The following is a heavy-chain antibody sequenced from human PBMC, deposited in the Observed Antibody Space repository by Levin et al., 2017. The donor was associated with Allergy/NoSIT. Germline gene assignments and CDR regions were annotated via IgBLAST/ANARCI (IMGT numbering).Heavy chain of an antibody. CDR2: IIPIFGTA. D-gene: IGHD2-2*01. V-gene: IGHV1-69*13. J-gene: IGHJ3*02. CDR3: ARARGWVVPAAMPGPAFDI. Sequence: SVKVSCKASGGTFSSYAISWVRQAPGQGLEWMGGIIPIFGTANYAQKFQGRVTITADESTSTAYMELSSLRSEDTAVYYCARARGWVVPAAMPGPAFDIWGQGTMVTVSS. CDR1: GGTFSSYA.